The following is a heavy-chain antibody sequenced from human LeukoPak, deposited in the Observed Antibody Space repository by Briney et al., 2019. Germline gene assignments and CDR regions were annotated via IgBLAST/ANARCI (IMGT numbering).Heavy chain of an antibody. CDR3: AGLVGRYSSGLYYYYFDY. CDR2: IYYSGST. CDR1: GGSFSSGNYY. Sequence: SETLSLTCTVSGGSFSSGNYYWSWIRQPPGKGLQWIGYIYYSGSTNHNPSLKSRVAISVDTSKNQFSLRLSSVTAADTAVYYCAGLVGRYSSGLYYYYFDYWGQGTLVTVSS. D-gene: IGHD3-22*01. V-gene: IGHV4-61*01. J-gene: IGHJ4*02.